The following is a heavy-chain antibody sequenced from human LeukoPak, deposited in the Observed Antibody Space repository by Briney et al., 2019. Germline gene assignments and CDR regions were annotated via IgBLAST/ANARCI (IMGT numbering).Heavy chain of an antibody. CDR1: GFTFSSYG. CDR3: ARVRRYSSSWSSYYYGMDV. J-gene: IGHJ6*02. CDR2: IWYDGSNK. V-gene: IGHV3-33*01. D-gene: IGHD6-13*01. Sequence: GRSLRLSCAASGFTFSSYGMHWVRQAPGKGLEWVAVIWYDGSNKYYADSVKGRFTISRDNYKNPLYLQMNSLRAEDTAVYYCARVRRYSSSWSSYYYGMDVWGQRTTVTLSS.